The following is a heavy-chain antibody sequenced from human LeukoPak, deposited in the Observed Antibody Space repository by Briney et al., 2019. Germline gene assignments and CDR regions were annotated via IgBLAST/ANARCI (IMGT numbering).Heavy chain of an antibody. V-gene: IGHV3-23*01. Sequence: PGGSLRLSCAASGFTFSSYAMSWVRQAPGKGLKRVSAISGSGGSTYYADSVKGRFTISRDNSKNTLYLQMNSLRAEDTAVYYCARSGDYYDSSGYLLGYYYYMDVWGKGTTVTVSS. CDR3: ARSGDYYDSSGYLLGYYYYMDV. D-gene: IGHD3-22*01. CDR1: GFTFSSYA. CDR2: ISGSGGST. J-gene: IGHJ6*03.